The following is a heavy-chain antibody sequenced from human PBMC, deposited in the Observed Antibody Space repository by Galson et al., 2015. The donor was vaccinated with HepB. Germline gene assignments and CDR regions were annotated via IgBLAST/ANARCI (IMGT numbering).Heavy chain of an antibody. CDR2: INGDGTTI. CDR1: GFTFSSSW. Sequence: SLRLSCAASGFTFSSSWMHWVRQAPGKGLVWVSRINGDGTTISYSDYVKGRFTISRDNAKNTVFLQMVSLRAEDTAVYYCAKPGSAWSEGFDSWGQGTLVTVSS. CDR3: AKPGSAWSEGFDS. V-gene: IGHV3-74*01. D-gene: IGHD6-13*01. J-gene: IGHJ4*02.